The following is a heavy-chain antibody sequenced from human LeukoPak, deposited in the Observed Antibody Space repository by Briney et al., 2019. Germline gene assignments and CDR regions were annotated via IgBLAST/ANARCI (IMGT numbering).Heavy chain of an antibody. CDR1: GFTFSSYE. J-gene: IGHJ4*02. Sequence: PGGSLRLSCAASGFTFSSYEMNWVRQAPGKGLEWVSYISSSGSTIYYADSVKGRFTISRDNAKNSLYLQMNSLRAEDTAVYYCAKDSYYGDHMSGIFDYWGQGTLVTVSS. CDR2: ISSSGSTI. V-gene: IGHV3-48*03. D-gene: IGHD4-17*01. CDR3: AKDSYYGDHMSGIFDY.